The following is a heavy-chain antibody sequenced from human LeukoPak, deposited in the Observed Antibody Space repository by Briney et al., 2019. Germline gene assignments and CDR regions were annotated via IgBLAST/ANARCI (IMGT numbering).Heavy chain of an antibody. CDR2: IYYSGST. V-gene: IGHV4-59*01. D-gene: IGHD6-25*01. J-gene: IGHJ3*02. CDR3: ARVWSDSSAGESDAFDI. Sequence: MASETLSLTCTVSGGSISSYYWSWIRQPPGKGLEWIGYIYYSGSTNYNPSLKSRVTISVDTSKNQLSLKLSSVTAADTAVYYCARVWSDSSAGESDAFDIWGQGTMVTVSS. CDR1: GGSISSYY.